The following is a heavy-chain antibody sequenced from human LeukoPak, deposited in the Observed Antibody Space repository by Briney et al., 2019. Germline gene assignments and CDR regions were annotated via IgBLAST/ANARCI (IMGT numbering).Heavy chain of an antibody. CDR2: INHSGST. J-gene: IGHJ4*02. Sequence: SETLSLTCGVYGGSFSGYYWSWIRQPPGKGLEWIGEINHSGSTNYNPSLKSRVTISVDTSKNQFSLKLSSVTAADTAVYYCARLDIVVVPAATTPGIAAAGTDYWGQGTLVTVSS. D-gene: IGHD2-2*01. V-gene: IGHV4-34*01. CDR3: ARLDIVVVPAATTPGIAAAGTDY. CDR1: GGSFSGYY.